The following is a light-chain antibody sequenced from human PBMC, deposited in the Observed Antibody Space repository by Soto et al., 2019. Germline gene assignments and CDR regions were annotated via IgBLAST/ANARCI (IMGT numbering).Light chain of an antibody. CDR3: QSYANTLRGPIYG. CDR2: GNT. Sequence: QSVLTQPPSVSGALGQRVTISCTGITSNIGAGYDVHWYQLLPGRAPKLLIYGNTNRPSGVPDRFSGSKSATSASLAITGLQAEDEAIYYGQSYANTLRGPIYGFGTGTQLTV. CDR1: TSNIGAGYD. V-gene: IGLV1-40*01. J-gene: IGLJ1*01.